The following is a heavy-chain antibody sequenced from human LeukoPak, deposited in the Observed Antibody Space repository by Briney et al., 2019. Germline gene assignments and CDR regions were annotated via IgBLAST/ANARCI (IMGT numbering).Heavy chain of an antibody. CDR3: ARGVKSGYQFDY. V-gene: IGHV4-39*07. CDR1: GGSISISSSY. D-gene: IGHD3-16*02. J-gene: IGHJ4*02. CDR2: VHYSGNT. Sequence: NPSETLSLTCTVSGGSISISSSYWGWIRQPPGKGLEWVGSVHYSGNTFYNPSLKSRVTISLDTSKNHFSLKVHSVTAADTAVYYCARGVKSGYQFDYWGQGTLVTVSS.